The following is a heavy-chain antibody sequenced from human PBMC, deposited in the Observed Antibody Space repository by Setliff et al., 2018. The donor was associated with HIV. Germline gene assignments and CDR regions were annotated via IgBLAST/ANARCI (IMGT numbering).Heavy chain of an antibody. D-gene: IGHD3-22*01. J-gene: IGHJ4*02. CDR2: INSNNGGT. CDR1: GYTFTAYY. CDR3: AREERYYDGKGAIDY. V-gene: IGHV1-2*02. Sequence: ASVKVSCKASGYTFTAYYIHWVRQAPGQGLEWMGWINSNNGGTKYAQNFQGRVIMTSDTSITTAYMELSRLISDDTAVYYCAREERYYDGKGAIDYWGQGTLVTVSS.